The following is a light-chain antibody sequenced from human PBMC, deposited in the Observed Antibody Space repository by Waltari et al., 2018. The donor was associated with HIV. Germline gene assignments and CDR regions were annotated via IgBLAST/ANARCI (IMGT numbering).Light chain of an antibody. V-gene: IGLV1-47*01. CDR3: AAWDDSLSGSYV. CDR1: SFNVGRNF. J-gene: IGLJ1*01. Sequence: QSVLTQPPSASGTPGQRVTISCSGSSFNVGRNFVSWYPQVPGTAPKVLIFRDNQRPSGVPDRFSGSKSGASASLAISGLRSEDEADYYCAAWDDSLSGSYVFGPGTKVTVL. CDR2: RDN.